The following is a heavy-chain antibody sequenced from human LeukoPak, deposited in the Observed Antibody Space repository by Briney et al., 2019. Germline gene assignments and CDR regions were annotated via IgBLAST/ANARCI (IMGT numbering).Heavy chain of an antibody. D-gene: IGHD6-19*01. CDR3: ARGQYSSGWYGENY. CDR1: GWSFSGYY. J-gene: IGHJ4*02. V-gene: IGHV4-34*01. Sequence: PSETLSLTCAVYGWSFSGYYWSWFRQPPGKGLEWIVEINHTGSTNYNPSLKSRVTISEDTSKNQFSLKLSSVTAADTAVYYCARGQYSSGWYGENYWGQGTLVTVSS. CDR2: INHTGST.